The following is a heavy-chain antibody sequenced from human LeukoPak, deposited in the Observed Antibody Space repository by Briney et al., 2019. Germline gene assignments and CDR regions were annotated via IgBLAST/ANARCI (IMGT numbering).Heavy chain of an antibody. J-gene: IGHJ4*02. V-gene: IGHV1-3*01. CDR2: INAGNGNT. Sequence: RASVKVSCKASGYTFTSYAMHWVRQAPGQRLEWMGWINAGNGNTKYSQKFQGRVTITRDTSASTAYMELSSLRSEDTAVYHCAANDFWSGFRFDYWGQGTLVTVSS. CDR3: AANDFWSGFRFDY. D-gene: IGHD3-3*01. CDR1: GYTFTSYA.